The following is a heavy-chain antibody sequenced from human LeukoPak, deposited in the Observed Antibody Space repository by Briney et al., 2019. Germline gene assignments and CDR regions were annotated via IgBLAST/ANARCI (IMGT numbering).Heavy chain of an antibody. CDR2: ISGGGGST. CDR1: GFTFSSYA. D-gene: IGHD3-16*01. Sequence: PGGSLRLSCAASGFTFSSYAMSWVRQAPGKGLEWVSVISGGGGSTYYADSVKGRFTISRDNSKKTLYLQMNSLRAEDTAVYYCAKGVLMGDDAGLFDYWGQGTLVTVSS. J-gene: IGHJ4*02. CDR3: AKGVLMGDDAGLFDY. V-gene: IGHV3-23*01.